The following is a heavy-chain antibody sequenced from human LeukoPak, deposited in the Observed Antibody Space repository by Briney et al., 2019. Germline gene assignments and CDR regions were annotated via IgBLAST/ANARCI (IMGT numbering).Heavy chain of an antibody. CDR1: GGSISSYY. V-gene: IGHV4-59*01. CDR3: ARFPGSAEYRHYYHMDV. D-gene: IGHD2-15*01. Sequence: PSETLSLTCTVSGGSISSYYWSWIRQPPGKGLEWIGYIYYSGSTNYNPSLKSRVTISVDKSKNQFSLKLSSVTAADTAVYYCARFPGSAEYRHYYHMDVWGKGTTVTVSS. CDR2: IYYSGST. J-gene: IGHJ6*03.